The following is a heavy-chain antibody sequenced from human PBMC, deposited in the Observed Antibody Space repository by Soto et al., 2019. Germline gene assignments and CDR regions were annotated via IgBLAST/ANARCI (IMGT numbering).Heavy chain of an antibody. D-gene: IGHD2-2*01. CDR2: ISAYNGNT. CDR3: ARDVGRVVPAAWYNWFDP. CDR1: GYTFTSYG. V-gene: IGHV1-18*01. J-gene: IGHJ5*02. Sequence: ASVKVSCKASGYTFTSYGISWVRQAPGQGLEWIGWISAYNGNTNYAQKLQGRVTMTTDTSTSTAYMELRSLRSDDTAVYYCARDVGRVVPAAWYNWFDPWGQGTLVTVSS.